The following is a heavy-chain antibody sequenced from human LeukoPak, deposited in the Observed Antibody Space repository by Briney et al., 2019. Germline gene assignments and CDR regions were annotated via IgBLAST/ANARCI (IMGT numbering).Heavy chain of an antibody. D-gene: IGHD3-9*01. Sequence: PGRSLRLSCAASGFTFSSYVMHWVRQAPGKGLEWVAIISYDGSNEYYADSVKGRFTISRGNAKNSLYLQMNSLRAEDTALYYCARAGDVLRYFDWLLPSNFDYWGQGTLVTVSS. CDR1: GFTFSSYV. J-gene: IGHJ4*02. CDR3: ARAGDVLRYFDWLLPSNFDY. CDR2: ISYDGSNE. V-gene: IGHV3-30*04.